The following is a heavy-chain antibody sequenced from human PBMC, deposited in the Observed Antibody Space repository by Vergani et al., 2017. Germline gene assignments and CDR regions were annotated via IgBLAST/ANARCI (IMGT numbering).Heavy chain of an antibody. D-gene: IGHD1-26*01. Sequence: QVQLVESGGGVVQPGRSLRLSCAASGFTFSSYGMHWVRQAPGKGLEWVAVIWYDGSNKYYADSVKGRFTISRDNSKNTLYLQMNSLRAEDTAVYYCASDLRGLVIDFDCWGQGTLVTVSS. CDR3: ASDLRGLVIDFDC. J-gene: IGHJ4*02. CDR2: IWYDGSNK. V-gene: IGHV3-33*01. CDR1: GFTFSSYG.